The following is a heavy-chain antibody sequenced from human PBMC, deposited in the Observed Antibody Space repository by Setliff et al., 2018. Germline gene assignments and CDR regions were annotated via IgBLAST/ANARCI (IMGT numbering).Heavy chain of an antibody. CDR2: INNYSFKT. D-gene: IGHD3-22*01. CDR3: ARINFYVSSGHYYAPDY. Sequence: GASVKVSCKASGYTFNNYGITWVRQAPGQGLEWMGWINNYSFKTTYPQKFLDRVAMTTDTSTSTAYMELRSLRSDDSAVYYCARINFYVSSGHYYAPDYWGQGTLVTVSS. J-gene: IGHJ4*02. CDR1: GYTFNNYG. V-gene: IGHV1-18*01.